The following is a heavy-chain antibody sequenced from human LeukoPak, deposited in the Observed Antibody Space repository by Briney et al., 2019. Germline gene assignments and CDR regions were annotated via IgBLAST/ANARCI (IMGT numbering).Heavy chain of an antibody. Sequence: GGSLRLSCAASGFTFSSYWMSWVRQAPGKGLEWVANIKQDGSEKYYVDSVKGRFTISRDNAKNSLYLQMNSLRAEDTAVYYCARDRDMVRGVIKDYYYYYGMDVWGKGTTVTVSA. J-gene: IGHJ6*04. CDR3: ARDRDMVRGVIKDYYYYYGMDV. CDR1: GFTFSSYW. D-gene: IGHD3-10*01. CDR2: IKQDGSEK. V-gene: IGHV3-7*01.